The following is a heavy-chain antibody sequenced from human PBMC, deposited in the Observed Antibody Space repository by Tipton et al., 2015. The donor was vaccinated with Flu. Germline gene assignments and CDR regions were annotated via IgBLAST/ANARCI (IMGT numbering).Heavy chain of an antibody. CDR2: IYTTGDT. D-gene: IGHD3-16*01. CDR1: GGSVSSGRYY. CDR3: AREFLFFGELSTAYYFDS. J-gene: IGHJ4*02. V-gene: IGHV4-61*02. Sequence: TLSLTCTVSGGSVSSGRYYWSWLRQTAGKGLEWIVRIYTTGDTNYNPSLESRVTISVDTSKKQFSLKLKSMTAADTAVYCCAREFLFFGELSTAYYFDSWGQGTLVTVSS.